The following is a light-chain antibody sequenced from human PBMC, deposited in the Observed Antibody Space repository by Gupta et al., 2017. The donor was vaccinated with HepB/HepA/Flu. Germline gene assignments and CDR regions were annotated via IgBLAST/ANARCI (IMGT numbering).Light chain of an antibody. CDR3: QQCGNWPIT. J-gene: IGKJ4*01. CDR2: DAS. Sequence: EIVLTQSPATLSLSPGERATLSCRASQSVSSYLAWYQQKPGQAPRLLIYDASNRATGIPARFSGSGSGTDFTLTISSLEPEDFAVYYCQQCGNWPITFGGGTKVEIK. CDR1: QSVSSY. V-gene: IGKV3-11*01.